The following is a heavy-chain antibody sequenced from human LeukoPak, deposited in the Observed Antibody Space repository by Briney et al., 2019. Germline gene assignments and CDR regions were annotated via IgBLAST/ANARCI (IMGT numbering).Heavy chain of an antibody. CDR1: GDSISSYY. J-gene: IGHJ4*02. CDR2: IHYSGTT. Sequence: SETLSLTCTVSGDSISSYYWNWIRQPPGKGLEYIGWIHYSGTTNYNPSLKSRVTIDTSKNQFSLKLSSVTAADTAVYYCARGVYIAAAQYAYWGQGTLVTVSS. CDR3: ARGVYIAAAQYAY. V-gene: IGHV4-59*01. D-gene: IGHD6-13*01.